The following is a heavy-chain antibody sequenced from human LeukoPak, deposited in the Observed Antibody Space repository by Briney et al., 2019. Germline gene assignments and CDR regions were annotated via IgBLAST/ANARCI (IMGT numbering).Heavy chain of an antibody. Sequence: SETLSLTCIISGGSISSSTYYWGWIRQSPGKGLEWIGTIYYNGNTYYNPSLQSRVTMPVDTSKNQFSLKLSSVTAADTAVYYCAREAVAGPRDAFDIWGQGTMVTVSS. CDR3: AREAVAGPRDAFDI. CDR2: IYYNGNT. D-gene: IGHD6-19*01. CDR1: GGSISSSTYY. V-gene: IGHV4-39*07. J-gene: IGHJ3*02.